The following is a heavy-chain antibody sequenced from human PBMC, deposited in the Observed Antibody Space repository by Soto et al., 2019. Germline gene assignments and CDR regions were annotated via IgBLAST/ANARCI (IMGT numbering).Heavy chain of an antibody. CDR2: IYYSGST. D-gene: IGHD1-26*01. V-gene: IGHV4-39*01. Sequence: SETLSLTCPPGRNCISSGRYYCVWLRHPPGKGLEWIGSIYYSGSTYYNPSLKSRVTISVDTSKNQFSLNLNSVTAADTAVYYCARHPLHRVGASISAFDIWGQGTVVT. CDR3: ARHPLHRVGASISAFDI. J-gene: IGHJ3*02. CDR1: RNCISSGRYY.